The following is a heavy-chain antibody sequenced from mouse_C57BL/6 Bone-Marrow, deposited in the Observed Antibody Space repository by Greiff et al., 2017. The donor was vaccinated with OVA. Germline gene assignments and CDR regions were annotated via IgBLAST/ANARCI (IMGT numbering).Heavy chain of an antibody. CDR1: GYAFTNYL. J-gene: IGHJ3*01. CDR3: ASYYDCLWFAY. V-gene: IGHV1-54*01. CDR2: INPGSGGT. Sequence: QVQLQQSGAELVRPGTSVKVSCKASGYAFTNYLIEWVKQRPGQGLEWIGVINPGSGGTNYNEKVKGKATLTTDKSSSTAYMQLSSLTSEDSAVYFCASYYDCLWFAYWGQGTLVTVSA. D-gene: IGHD2-4*01.